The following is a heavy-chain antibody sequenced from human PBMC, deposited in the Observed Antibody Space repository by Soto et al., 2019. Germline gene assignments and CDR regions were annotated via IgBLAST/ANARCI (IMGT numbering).Heavy chain of an antibody. J-gene: IGHJ6*03. CDR1: GFTFSSYA. Sequence: GGSLRLSCAASGFTFSSYAMSWVRQAPGKGLEWVSAISGSGGSTYYADSVKGRFTTSRDNSKNTLYLQMNRLRAEETAVYYCAKATAAGSGRYYYYYMDVWGKGTTVTVSS. CDR3: AKATAAGSGRYYYYYMDV. V-gene: IGHV3-23*01. D-gene: IGHD3-10*01. CDR2: ISGSGGST.